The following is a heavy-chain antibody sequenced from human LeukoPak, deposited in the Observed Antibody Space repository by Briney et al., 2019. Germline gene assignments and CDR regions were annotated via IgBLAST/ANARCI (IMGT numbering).Heavy chain of an antibody. CDR1: GGSISSGGYY. J-gene: IGHJ2*01. D-gene: IGHD4-17*01. V-gene: IGHV4-31*03. CDR3: ARSDYGDYVKWYFDL. Sequence: SQTLSLTCTVSGGSISSGGYYWSWIRQHPGKGLGWIGYIYYSGSTYYNPSLKSRVTISVDTSKNQFSLKLSSVTAADTAVYYCARSDYGDYVKWYFDLWGRGTLVTVSS. CDR2: IYYSGST.